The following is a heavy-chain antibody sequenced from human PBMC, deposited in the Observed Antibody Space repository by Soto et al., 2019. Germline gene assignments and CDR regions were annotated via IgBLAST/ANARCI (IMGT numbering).Heavy chain of an antibody. V-gene: IGHV3-11*01. J-gene: IGHJ6*02. CDR3: ARDRGGGTVVTPAWNYYYYGMDV. D-gene: IGHD2-21*02. Sequence: GSLRLSCAASGFTFSDYYMSWIRQAPGKGLEWVSYISSSGSTIYYADSVKGRFTISRDNAKNSLYLQMNSLRAEDTAVYYCARDRGGGTVVTPAWNYYYYGMDVWGQGTTVTVSS. CDR1: GFTFSDYY. CDR2: ISSSGSTI.